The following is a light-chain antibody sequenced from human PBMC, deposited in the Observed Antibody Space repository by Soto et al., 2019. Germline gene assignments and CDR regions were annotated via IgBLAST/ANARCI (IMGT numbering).Light chain of an antibody. CDR1: QSVGSN. CDR3: QQFSSYTLT. V-gene: IGKV3-15*01. J-gene: IGKJ4*01. CDR2: GAS. Sequence: EIVMTQSAATLSVSPGERATLSCRPSQSVGSNLAWYQQKPGQVPRLLIYGASTRATGIPARFSGSGSGTEFTLTISSLQSEDFAVYYCQQFSSYTLTFGGGTKVDIX.